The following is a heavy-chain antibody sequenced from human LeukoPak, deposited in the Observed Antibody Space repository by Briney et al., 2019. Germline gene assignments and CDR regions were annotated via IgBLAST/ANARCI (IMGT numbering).Heavy chain of an antibody. J-gene: IGHJ3*02. Sequence: SETLSLTCSVSGDSISMHYWSWIRQPPGKGLEWIGYIDHTGSTNYNPSLNSRVTISRDTSKNQFSLKLSSVTAADTAVYYCARVWYSGSYDDAFDIWGQGTMVTVSS. CDR1: GDSISMHY. D-gene: IGHD1-26*01. CDR2: IDHTGST. CDR3: ARVWYSGSYDDAFDI. V-gene: IGHV4-59*11.